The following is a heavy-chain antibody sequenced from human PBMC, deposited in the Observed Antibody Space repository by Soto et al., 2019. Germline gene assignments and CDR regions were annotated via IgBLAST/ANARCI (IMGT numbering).Heavy chain of an antibody. J-gene: IGHJ5*02. CDR2: IYHSGST. V-gene: IGHV4-30-2*01. Sequence: TRSLTCAVSSDSISRGAPSWSSIRQPPGKGLEWIGYIYHSGSTYYNPSLKSRVTISVDRSKNQLSLKLSSVTAADTAVYYCARVPDRWGQGTLVTVSS. D-gene: IGHD2-2*01. CDR1: SDSISRGAPS. CDR3: ARVPDR.